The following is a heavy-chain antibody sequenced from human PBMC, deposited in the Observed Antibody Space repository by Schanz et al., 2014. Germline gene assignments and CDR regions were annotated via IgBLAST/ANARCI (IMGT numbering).Heavy chain of an antibody. CDR2: ISGSSIHK. CDR1: GFTFSDYY. D-gene: IGHD3-10*01. CDR3: ARLLARYQYYGVDV. Sequence: QVYLVESGGDLVKPGGSLRLSCAASGFTFSDYYMAWIRQAPGKGLEWVSHISGSSIHKNYADSVKGRFSISRDNGETSVYLQINSLRLEDTAVDYCARLLARYQYYGVDVWGQGTTVTVSS. J-gene: IGHJ6*02. V-gene: IGHV3-11*05.